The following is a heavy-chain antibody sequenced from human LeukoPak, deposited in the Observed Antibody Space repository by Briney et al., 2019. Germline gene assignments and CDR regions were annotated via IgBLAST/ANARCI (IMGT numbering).Heavy chain of an antibody. J-gene: IGHJ4*02. D-gene: IGHD3-10*01. CDR3: ARDSPARGARAFDY. CDR1: GFTFSSYS. V-gene: IGHV3-21*01. CDR2: ISSSSSYI. Sequence: GGSLRLSCAASGFTFSSYSMNWVRQALGKGLEWVSSISSSSSYIYYADSVKGRFTISRDNAKNSLYLQMNSLRAEDTAVYYCARDSPARGARAFDYWGQGTLVTVSS.